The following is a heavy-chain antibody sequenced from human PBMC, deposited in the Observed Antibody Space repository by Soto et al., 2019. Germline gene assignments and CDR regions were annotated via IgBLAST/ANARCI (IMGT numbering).Heavy chain of an antibody. CDR3: ARDGTHASGRKNDY. V-gene: IGHV3-23*01. CDR2: ITGGGAGT. J-gene: IGHJ4*02. D-gene: IGHD3-10*01. CDR1: GFTFGSEG. Sequence: HPGGSLRLCCAASGFTFGSEGMGWVRQAAGKGLEWVSGITGGGAGTYGADSVKGRFTISRDNSKNSLDLQMNSLRVDDTAIYYCARDGTHASGRKNDYWGQGT.